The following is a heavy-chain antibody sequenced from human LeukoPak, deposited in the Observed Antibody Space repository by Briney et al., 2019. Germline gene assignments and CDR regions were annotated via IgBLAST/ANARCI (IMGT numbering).Heavy chain of an antibody. V-gene: IGHV5-10-1*01. J-gene: IGHJ4*02. D-gene: IGHD1-26*01. CDR1: GGSSTSNW. CDR2: INPSDGNI. CDR3: ARQGRGSYRIYFDY. Sequence: GAALRTPSYGLGGSSTSNWIRWGRRMPGKGGEGRGRINPSDGNINYSPSFKGDVIISVEKSNGKAYLQWSSLRASDTAMYYCARQGRGSYRIYFDYWGQGTLVTVSS.